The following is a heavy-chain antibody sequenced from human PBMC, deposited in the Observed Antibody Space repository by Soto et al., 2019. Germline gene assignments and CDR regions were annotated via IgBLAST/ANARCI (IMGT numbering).Heavy chain of an antibody. CDR3: ASAYYYDSSGYSPGGY. V-gene: IGHV3-7*01. CDR1: GLTCSSYR. Sequence: GGALRLSCAASGLTCSSYRMSWVRQAPGKGLEWVANIKQDGSQKYYVDSVKGRFTISRDNAKNSLYLQMNSLRVEDTAVYYCASAYYYDSSGYSPGGYWGQGTLVTVSS. CDR2: IKQDGSQK. D-gene: IGHD3-22*01. J-gene: IGHJ4*02.